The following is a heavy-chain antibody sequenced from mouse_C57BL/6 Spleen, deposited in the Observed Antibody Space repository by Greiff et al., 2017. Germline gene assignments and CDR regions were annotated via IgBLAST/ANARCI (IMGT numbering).Heavy chain of an antibody. CDR2: ISSGSSTI. D-gene: IGHD2-4*01. CDR1: GFTFSDYG. CDR3: AREEYYDYDLFAY. V-gene: IGHV5-17*01. J-gene: IGHJ3*01. Sequence: EVKVVESGGGLVKPGGSLKLSCAASGFTFSDYGMHWVRQAPEKGLEWVAYISSGSSTIYYADTVKGRFTISRDNAKNTLFLQMTSLRSEDTAMYYCAREEYYDYDLFAYWGQGTLVTVSA.